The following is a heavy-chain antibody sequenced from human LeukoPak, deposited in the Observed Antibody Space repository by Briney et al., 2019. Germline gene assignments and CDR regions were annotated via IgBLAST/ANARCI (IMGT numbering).Heavy chain of an antibody. CDR3: AKARAVTTVLDAFDI. J-gene: IGHJ3*02. V-gene: IGHV4-39*01. CDR2: ISYSGDI. CDR1: GGSIASSSHY. D-gene: IGHD4-17*01. Sequence: SETLSLTCTESGGSIASSSHYWAWIRQPPGKGLQWIRSISYSGDIYNNPSLKSRVTISVDTSKNQLSLKLSSVTAADTAVYYCAKARAVTTVLDAFDIWGQGTMVTVSS.